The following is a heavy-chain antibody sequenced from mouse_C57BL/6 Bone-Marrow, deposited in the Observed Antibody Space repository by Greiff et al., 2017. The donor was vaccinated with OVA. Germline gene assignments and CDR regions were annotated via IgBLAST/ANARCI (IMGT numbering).Heavy chain of an antibody. Sequence: QVQLKQPGAELVKPGASVKLSCKASGYTFTSYWMHWVKQRPGQGLEWIGMIHPNSGSTNYNEKFKSKATLTVDKSSSTAYMQLSSLTSVDSAVYYCARATTVVATRYFDVWGTGTTVTVSS. J-gene: IGHJ1*03. V-gene: IGHV1-64*01. CDR3: ARATTVVATRYFDV. CDR1: GYTFTSYW. D-gene: IGHD1-1*01. CDR2: IHPNSGST.